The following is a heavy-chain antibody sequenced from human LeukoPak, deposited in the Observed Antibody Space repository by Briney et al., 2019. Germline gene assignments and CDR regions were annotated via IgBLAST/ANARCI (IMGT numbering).Heavy chain of an antibody. CDR3: ARIYGYRSDY. Sequence: PGGSLRLSCAASGLPFSSHGMHWVRQAPGKGLEWVAVIWYDGSKSYYTDSVKGRFTISRDNSKNMLYLQMNSLRVEDTGVYYCARIYGYRSDYWGQGTLVTVS. CDR1: GLPFSSHG. V-gene: IGHV3-33*01. J-gene: IGHJ4*02. D-gene: IGHD5-24*01. CDR2: IWYDGSKS.